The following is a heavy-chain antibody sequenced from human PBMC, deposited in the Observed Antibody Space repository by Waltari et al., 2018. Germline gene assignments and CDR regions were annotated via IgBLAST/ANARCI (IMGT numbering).Heavy chain of an antibody. D-gene: IGHD2-15*01. CDR3: ARDRGRGLYLDS. J-gene: IGHJ4*02. V-gene: IGHV4-4*02. CDR2: IHGRGRS. CDR1: GDSISGSYW. Sequence: QVQRQESGPGLLKPSGTLSVTCSVSGDSISGSYWWSWVRQPPGKALEWIGQIHGRGRSNYNPSLASRGTVSIDTSNNHFSLKVTSATAADTAVYYCARDRGRGLYLDSWGQGTLVTVSP.